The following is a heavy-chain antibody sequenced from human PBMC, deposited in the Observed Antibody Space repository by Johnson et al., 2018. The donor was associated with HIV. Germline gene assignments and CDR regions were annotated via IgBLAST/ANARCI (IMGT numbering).Heavy chain of an antibody. J-gene: IGHJ3*02. CDR3: AKGDGIVGGSDAFDI. CDR1: GFTFSSYD. Sequence: VLLVESGGGLVQPGGSLRLSCAASGFTFSSYDMHWVRQATGKGLEWVSAIGTAGDTYYPGSVKGRFTISRENAKNSLYLQMNSLRAEDTAVYYCAKGDGIVGGSDAFDIWGQGTMVTVSS. D-gene: IGHD1-26*01. V-gene: IGHV3-13*01. CDR2: IGTAGDT.